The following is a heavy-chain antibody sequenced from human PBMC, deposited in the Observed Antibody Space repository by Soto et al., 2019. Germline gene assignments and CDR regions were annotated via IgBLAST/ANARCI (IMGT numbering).Heavy chain of an antibody. Sequence: PSETLSLTCSVSGGSMRSYYWNWLRQPAGKGLEWIGRIYSRGDTNYNPSVKSRVTMSVDTSKNEFSLRLNSVTAADTAVYYCGSIGEDVYYGMDVWGQGTTVTVSS. V-gene: IGHV4-4*07. CDR3: GSIGEDVYYGMDV. CDR2: IYSRGDT. J-gene: IGHJ6*02. CDR1: GGSMRSYY.